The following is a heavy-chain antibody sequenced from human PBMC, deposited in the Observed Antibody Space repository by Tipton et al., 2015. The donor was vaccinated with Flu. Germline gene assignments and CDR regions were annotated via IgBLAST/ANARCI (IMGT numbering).Heavy chain of an antibody. Sequence: GSLRLSCAASGLTFSDHYMDWVRQAPGKGLEWVGRTRNKANSYTTEYAASVKGRFTISRDDSKNSLYLQMNSLKTEDTAVYYCARDIHYYDSSGRAGAYFDYWGQGTLVTVSS. CDR3: ARDIHYYDSSGRAGAYFDY. CDR2: TRNKANSYTT. CDR1: GLTFSDHY. V-gene: IGHV3-72*01. D-gene: IGHD3-22*01. J-gene: IGHJ4*02.